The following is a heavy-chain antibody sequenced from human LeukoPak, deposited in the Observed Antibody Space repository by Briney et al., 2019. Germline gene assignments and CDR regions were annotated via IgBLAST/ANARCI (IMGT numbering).Heavy chain of an antibody. CDR2: IKQDGSEK. CDR3: ATQGSTQGLAKFDY. J-gene: IGHJ4*02. CDR1: GFTLSHYW. V-gene: IGHV3-7*01. Sequence: PGGSLRLSCAASGFTLSHYWMSWVRQAPGKGLEWVANIKQDGSEKYYVDSVKGRLTISRDNAKNPVYLQMNSLRAEDTAVYYCATQGSTQGLAKFDYWGQGTLVTVSS. D-gene: IGHD3/OR15-3a*01.